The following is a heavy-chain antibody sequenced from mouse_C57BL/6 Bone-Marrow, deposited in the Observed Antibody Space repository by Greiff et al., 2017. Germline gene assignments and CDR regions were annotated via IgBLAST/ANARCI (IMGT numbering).Heavy chain of an antibody. CDR2: ISSGSSTI. CDR1: GFTFSDYG. J-gene: IGHJ1*03. V-gene: IGHV5-17*01. D-gene: IGHD1-2*01. Sequence: EVQVVESGGGLVKPGGSLKLSCAASGFTFSDYGMHWVRQAPEKGLEWVAYISSGSSTIYYADTVKGRFTISRDNAKNTLFLQMTSLRSEDTAMYYCASPSLLTSYWYFDVWGTATTVTVSS. CDR3: ASPSLLTSYWYFDV.